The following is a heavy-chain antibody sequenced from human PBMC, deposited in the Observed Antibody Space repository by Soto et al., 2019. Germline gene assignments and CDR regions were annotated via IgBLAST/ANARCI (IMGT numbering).Heavy chain of an antibody. J-gene: IGHJ6*02. D-gene: IGHD3-10*01. CDR2: INHSGST. V-gene: IGHV4-34*01. CDR3: ARVRDTMVRGPTSGYYYYGMDV. Sequence: TSDTLSLTCAVYGGSFSGYYWRWMRQPPGKGLEWIGEINHSGSTNYNPSLKSRVTISVDTSKNQFSLKLSSVTAADTAVYYCARVRDTMVRGPTSGYYYYGMDVWGQGTTVTVSS. CDR1: GGSFSGYY.